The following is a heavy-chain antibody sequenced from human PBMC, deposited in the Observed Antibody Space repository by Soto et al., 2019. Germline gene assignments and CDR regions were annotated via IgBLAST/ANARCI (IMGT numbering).Heavy chain of an antibody. J-gene: IGHJ4*02. D-gene: IGHD3-16*01. CDR1: GFTFGSYG. Sequence: GGSLRLSCAASGFTFGSYGMHWVRQAPGKGLGGVAFISHDGGNKFYAESVKGRFTISRDNSKNTLYLQMTSRSAEDTAMYYCARDGDVNTGFGKDYWGQGTLVPVSS. CDR3: ARDGDVNTGFGKDY. V-gene: IGHV3-33*01. CDR2: ISHDGGNK.